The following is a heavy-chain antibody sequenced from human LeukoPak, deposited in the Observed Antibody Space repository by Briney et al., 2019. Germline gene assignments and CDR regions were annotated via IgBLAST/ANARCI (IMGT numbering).Heavy chain of an antibody. V-gene: IGHV4-59*01. Sequence: PSETLSLTCTVSGGSISSYYWSWIRQPPGKGLEWIGYIYYSGSTNYNPSLKSRVTISVDTSKNQFSLKLSSVTAADTAVYYCARATVARRGGYYYYMDVWGKGTTVIVSS. D-gene: IGHD1-14*01. CDR1: GGSISSYY. CDR2: IYYSGST. CDR3: ARATVARRGGYYYYMDV. J-gene: IGHJ6*03.